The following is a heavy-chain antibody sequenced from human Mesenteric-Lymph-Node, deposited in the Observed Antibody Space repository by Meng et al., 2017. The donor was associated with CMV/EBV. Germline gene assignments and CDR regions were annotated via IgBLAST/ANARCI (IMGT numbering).Heavy chain of an antibody. D-gene: IGHD2-15*01. V-gene: IGHV3-21*01. CDR1: GFTFSSYS. CDR2: ISSSSSYI. Sequence: GESLKIFCAASGFTFSSYSMNWVRQAPGKGLEWVSSISSSSSYIYYADSVRGRFTISRDNDKNSLYLQMNSLRAEDTAVYYCAREGGGCSGDSCYMRGGVYYYTLDVWGQGTTVTVSS. J-gene: IGHJ6*02. CDR3: AREGGGCSGDSCYMRGGVYYYTLDV.